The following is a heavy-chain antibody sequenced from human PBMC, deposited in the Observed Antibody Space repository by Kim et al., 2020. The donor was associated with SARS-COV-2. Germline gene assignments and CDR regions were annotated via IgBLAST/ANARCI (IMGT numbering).Heavy chain of an antibody. V-gene: IGHV4-31*02. CDR3: VRAGAIQLWSQPDY. CDR1: GGSISSGGFY. D-gene: IGHD5-18*01. CDR2: IDYTGNT. J-gene: IGHJ4*02. Sequence: SETLSLTCTVSGGSISSGGFYWHWIRQHPGKGLEWIGYIDYTGNTHYNPSLKSRLSISVDTSKNQFSLKLNSVTAADTAVYYCVRAGAIQLWSQPDYWGQGTLVTVSS.